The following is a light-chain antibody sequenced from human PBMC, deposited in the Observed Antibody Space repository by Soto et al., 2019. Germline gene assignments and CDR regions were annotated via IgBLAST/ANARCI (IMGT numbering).Light chain of an antibody. CDR2: EVS. J-gene: IGLJ1*01. V-gene: IGLV2-14*01. CDR3: SSHSSTTLGV. Sequence: QSALTQPASVSGSPGQSISISCTGTSSDIGGYKYVSWYQHHPGKAPKLMIYEVSNRPSGVSNRFSGSKSGNTASLTISGLQPEDEADYYCSSHSSTTLGVFGTGTKLTVL. CDR1: SSDIGGYKY.